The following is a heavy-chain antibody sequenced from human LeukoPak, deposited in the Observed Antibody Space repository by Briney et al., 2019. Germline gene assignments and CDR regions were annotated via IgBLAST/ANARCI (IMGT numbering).Heavy chain of an antibody. Sequence: GRSLRLSCAASGLTFSSYSMNWVRQAPGKGLEWVAFIRCDGSNKYYADSVKGRFTISRDNSKNRLYLQMNSLRAEDTAVYYCAKEGNGLLPMGYWGQGTLVTVSS. CDR2: IRCDGSNK. CDR3: AKEGNGLLPMGY. V-gene: IGHV3-30*02. J-gene: IGHJ4*02. CDR1: GLTFSSYS. D-gene: IGHD2-21*01.